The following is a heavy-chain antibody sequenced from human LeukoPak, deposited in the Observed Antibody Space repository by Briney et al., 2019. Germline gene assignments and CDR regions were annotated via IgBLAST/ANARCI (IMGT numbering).Heavy chain of an antibody. D-gene: IGHD2-15*01. V-gene: IGHV3-74*01. CDR3: ARGHIVVVVAATSPNTPFDY. Sequence: GGSLRLSCAASGFTFSSYWMHWVRQAPGKGLVWVSRINSDGSSTSYADSVKGRFTISRDNAKNTLYLQMNSLRAEDTAVYYCARGHIVVVVAATSPNTPFDYWGQGTLVTVSS. J-gene: IGHJ4*02. CDR2: INSDGSST. CDR1: GFTFSSYW.